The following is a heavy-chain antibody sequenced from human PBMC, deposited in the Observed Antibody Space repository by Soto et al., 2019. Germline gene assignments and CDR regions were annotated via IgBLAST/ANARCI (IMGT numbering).Heavy chain of an antibody. V-gene: IGHV3-11*06. J-gene: IGHJ5*02. CDR1: GFTFSDYY. Sequence: GGSLRLSCAASGFTFSDYYIAWIRQAPGKGLEWISYISSTGIYKRYADSVKGRFTIARDNANNSLVLQMNSLRADDTAVYYCVRDLYGSGTSLRGWFDPWGQGTLVTVSS. CDR3: VRDLYGSGTSLRGWFDP. D-gene: IGHD3-10*01. CDR2: ISSTGIYK.